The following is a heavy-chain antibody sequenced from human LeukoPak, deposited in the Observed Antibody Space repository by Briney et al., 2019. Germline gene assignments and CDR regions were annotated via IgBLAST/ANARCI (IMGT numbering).Heavy chain of an antibody. J-gene: IGHJ3*02. D-gene: IGHD2-2*01. CDR2: INPNSGGT. CDR3: ATLNLRYCSSTSCYSQPPRDAFDI. CDR1: GYTFTGYY. Sequence: ASVKVSCKASGYTFTGYYMHWVRQAPGQGLEWMGWINPNSGGTNYAQKFQGRVTMTRDTSISTAYMELSRLRSDDTAVYYCATLNLRYCSSTSCYSQPPRDAFDIWGQGTMVTVSS. V-gene: IGHV1-2*02.